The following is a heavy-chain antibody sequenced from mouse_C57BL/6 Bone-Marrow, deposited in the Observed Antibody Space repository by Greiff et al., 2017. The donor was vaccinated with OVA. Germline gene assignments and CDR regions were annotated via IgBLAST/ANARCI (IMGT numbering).Heavy chain of an antibody. V-gene: IGHV1-82*01. CDR1: GYAFSSSW. CDR3: AREITPFDY. D-gene: IGHD1-1*01. CDR2: IYPGDGDT. Sequence: VKLMESGPELVKPGASVKISCKASGYAFSSSWMNWVKQRPGKGLEWIGRIYPGDGDTNYNGTLKGNATLTADKSSSTAYLHLSSLTSEDSAVYFCAREITPFDYWGQGTTLTVSS. J-gene: IGHJ2*01.